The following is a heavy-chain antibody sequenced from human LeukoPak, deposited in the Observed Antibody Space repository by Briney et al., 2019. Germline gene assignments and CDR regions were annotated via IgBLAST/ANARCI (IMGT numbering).Heavy chain of an antibody. CDR3: ASQPGYRSSWAYYYYGMDV. CDR2: ISGSGGST. J-gene: IGHJ6*02. CDR1: GFTFSSCA. V-gene: IGHV3-23*01. Sequence: PGGSLRLSCAASGFTFSSCAMSWVRQAPGKGLEWVSAISGSGGSTYYADSVKGRFTISRDNSKNTLYLQMNSLRAEDTAVYHCASQPGYRSSWAYYYYGMDVWGQGTTVTVSS. D-gene: IGHD6-13*01.